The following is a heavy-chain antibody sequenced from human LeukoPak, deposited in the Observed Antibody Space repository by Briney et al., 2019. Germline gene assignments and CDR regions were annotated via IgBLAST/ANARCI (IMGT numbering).Heavy chain of an antibody. J-gene: IGHJ6*02. D-gene: IGHD5-12*01. V-gene: IGHV3-53*01. CDR3: ARVFDSYDTYYYYGMDV. CDR2: IYSGGSI. Sequence: GGSLRLSCAASGFTVSSNYMSWVRQAPGKGLEWVSVIYSGGSIYYADSVKGRFTISRDNSKNTLYLQMNSLRAEDTAVYYCARVFDSYDTYYYYGMDVWGQGTTVTVSS. CDR1: GFTVSSNY.